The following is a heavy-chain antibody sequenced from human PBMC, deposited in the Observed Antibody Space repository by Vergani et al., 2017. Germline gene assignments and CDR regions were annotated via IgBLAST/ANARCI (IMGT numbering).Heavy chain of an antibody. CDR3: VVCSGGSCPPDGFDI. D-gene: IGHD2-15*01. CDR1: GFTFGDYA. Sequence: EVQLVESGGGLVQPGRSLRLPCTASGFTFGDYAMSWARQAPGKGVEWVGFIRSKAYGGTTEYAASVKGRFTIPRDDSKSIAYLQMNSLKPEDTAVYYCVVCSGGSCPPDGFDIWGQGTMVTVSS. J-gene: IGHJ3*02. V-gene: IGHV3-49*04. CDR2: IRSKAYGGTT.